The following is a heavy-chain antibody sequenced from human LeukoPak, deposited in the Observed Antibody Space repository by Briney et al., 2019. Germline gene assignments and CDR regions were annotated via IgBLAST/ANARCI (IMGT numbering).Heavy chain of an antibody. CDR1: RFTFSSYV. CDR2: LKSSGSFI. J-gene: IGHJ6*02. Sequence: GGSLRVSCAASRFTFSSYVMNWVRQAPGEGLEWVSYLKSSGSFIYYADSVWGRFTLSRANAQNSLYLEMYSLRAEDTAVYYFASTPSGWSSNYYYYGMDVWGQGTMVTVSS. CDR3: ASTPSGWSSNYYYYGMDV. D-gene: IGHD3-10*01. V-gene: IGHV3-48*03.